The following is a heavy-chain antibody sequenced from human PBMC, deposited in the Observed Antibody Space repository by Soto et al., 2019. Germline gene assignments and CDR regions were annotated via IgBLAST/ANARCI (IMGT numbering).Heavy chain of an antibody. J-gene: IGHJ5*02. D-gene: IGHD6-6*01. Sequence: QVQLQQSGPGLVKPSQTLSLTCAISGDSVSSNDAVWNWIRQSPSRGLEWLGRTYYRSIWRIEYAVSVKGRMTINPDASKNQFSLQLNSVTPEDTAMYYCARLVGNSWLDHGGQGTLVTVSA. CDR3: ARLVGNSWLDH. CDR2: TYYRSIWRI. V-gene: IGHV6-1*01. CDR1: GDSVSSNDAV.